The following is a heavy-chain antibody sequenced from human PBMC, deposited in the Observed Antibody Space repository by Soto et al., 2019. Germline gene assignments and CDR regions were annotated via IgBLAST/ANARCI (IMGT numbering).Heavy chain of an antibody. CDR2: IIPNLDIA. CDR1: GGTFSSYT. Sequence: QVQLVQSGAEVKKPGSSVKVSCKASGGTFSSYTISWVRQAPGQGLEWMGRIIPNLDIANYAQKFHGRVTITADKLTSTAYMELSSLRYEDTAVYYCASVGEGVFDYWGQGTLVTVSS. CDR3: ASVGEGVFDY. D-gene: IGHD3-16*01. J-gene: IGHJ4*02. V-gene: IGHV1-69*02.